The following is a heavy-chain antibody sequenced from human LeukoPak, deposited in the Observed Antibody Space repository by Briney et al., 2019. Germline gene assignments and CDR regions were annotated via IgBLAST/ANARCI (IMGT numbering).Heavy chain of an antibody. V-gene: IGHV4-39*01. D-gene: IGHD4-23*01. Sequence: SETLSLTCTVSGGSISSSSYYWGWIRQPPGKGLEWIGSIYYSGRTYYNPSLKSRVTISVDTSKNQFSLKLSSVTAADTAVYYCARQTVVNPNFDYWGQGTLVTVSS. J-gene: IGHJ4*02. CDR2: IYYSGRT. CDR3: ARQTVVNPNFDY. CDR1: GGSISSSSYY.